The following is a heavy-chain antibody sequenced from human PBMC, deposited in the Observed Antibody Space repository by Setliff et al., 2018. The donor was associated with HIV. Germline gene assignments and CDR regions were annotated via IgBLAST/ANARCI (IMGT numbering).Heavy chain of an antibody. J-gene: IGHJ5*02. CDR1: GGSISSYC. V-gene: IGHV4-4*09. CDR2: IFSSGST. Sequence: PSETLSLTCTVSGGSISSYCWNWIRQSPGRGLEWIGFIFSSGSTKYNPSLQSRVTMSIDTSKNQFSLKLTSVTAADTDVYYCARRIDNSGTFPDKNWFDTWGQGSLVTVSS. D-gene: IGHD3-10*01. CDR3: ARRIDNSGTFPDKNWFDT.